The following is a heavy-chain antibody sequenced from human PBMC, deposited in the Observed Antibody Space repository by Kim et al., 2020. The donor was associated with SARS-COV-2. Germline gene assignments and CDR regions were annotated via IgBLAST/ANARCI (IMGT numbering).Heavy chain of an antibody. D-gene: IGHD3-22*01. Sequence: SETLSLTCTVSGGSISSGGYYWSWIRQHPGKGLEWIGYIYYSGSTYYNPSLKSRVTISVDTSKNQFSLKLSSVTAADTAVYYCASMNYYDSSGYEEAVFDNWGQGTMVTVSS. J-gene: IGHJ3*02. V-gene: IGHV4-31*03. CDR2: IYYSGST. CDR3: ASMNYYDSSGYEEAVFDN. CDR1: GGSISSGGYY.